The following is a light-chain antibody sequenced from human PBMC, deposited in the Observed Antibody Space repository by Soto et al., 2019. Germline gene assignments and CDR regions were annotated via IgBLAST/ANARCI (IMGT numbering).Light chain of an antibody. CDR1: QSVGIN. CDR2: GAS. Sequence: EIVMAQSPDTLSVSPGERATLSCRASQSVGINLAWYQQKPGQAPRILIYGASTRATGIPARFSGSGSGTEYTLTISNLQAEDFAVYYCQQFNNWPHTFGQGTRLEI. V-gene: IGKV3-15*01. J-gene: IGKJ5*01. CDR3: QQFNNWPHT.